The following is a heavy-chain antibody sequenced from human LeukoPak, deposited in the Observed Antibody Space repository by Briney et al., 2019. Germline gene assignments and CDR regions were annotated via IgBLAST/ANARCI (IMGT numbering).Heavy chain of an antibody. J-gene: IGHJ1*01. Sequence: GGSLRLSCAASGFTFSRYWMHWVRQAPGKGLVWVSRIKSDGSTNYADSVKGRFTSSTDNAKNTVSLQMNSLRAEDTGVYYCARAPAEIGGYYPEYFRHWGQGTLVTVSS. V-gene: IGHV3-74*01. CDR1: GFTFSRYW. D-gene: IGHD3-22*01. CDR2: IKSDGST. CDR3: ARAPAEIGGYYPEYFRH.